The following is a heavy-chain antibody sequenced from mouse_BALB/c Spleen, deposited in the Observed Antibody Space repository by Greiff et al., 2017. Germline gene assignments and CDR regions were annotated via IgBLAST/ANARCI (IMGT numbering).Heavy chain of an antibody. CDR2: IWAGGST. J-gene: IGHJ4*01. V-gene: IGHV2-9*02. Sequence: VQLVESGPGLVAPSQSLSITCTVSGFSLTGYGVNWVRQPPGKGLEWLGVIWAGGSTNYNSALMSRLSISKDNSKSQVFLKMNSLQTDDTAMYYCARDQSYAMDYWGQGTSVTVSS. CDR1: GFSLTGYG. CDR3: ARDQSYAMDY.